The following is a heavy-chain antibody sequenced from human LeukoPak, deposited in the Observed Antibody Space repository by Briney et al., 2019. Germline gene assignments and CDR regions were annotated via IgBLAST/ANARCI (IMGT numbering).Heavy chain of an antibody. CDR3: ARQYSNNWYDDRGWFDP. D-gene: IGHD6-13*01. V-gene: IGHV4-4*07. J-gene: IGHJ5*02. Sequence: SETLSLTCTVSGGSISSDYWSWIRQPDGKGLEWIGRIYTSGSTNYNPSLKSRVSMSVDTSTNQFSLKLSSVTAADTAVYYCARQYSNNWYDDRGWFDPWGQGTLVTVSS. CDR1: GGSISSDY. CDR2: IYTSGST.